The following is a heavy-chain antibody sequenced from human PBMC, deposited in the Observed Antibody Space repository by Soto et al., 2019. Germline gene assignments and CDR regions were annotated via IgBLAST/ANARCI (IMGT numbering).Heavy chain of an antibody. CDR1: GFIFSNYG. CDR2: TSYDGTKK. Sequence: GSLRLSCAASGFIFSNYGMHWVRQAPGKGLEWVAVTSYDGTKKYYGDSVKGRFTISRDNSMNTLYLQMDSLSAEDTAVYYCAKELGIWSGYLEAFDIWGQGAMVTVS. V-gene: IGHV3-30*18. J-gene: IGHJ3*02. CDR3: AKELGIWSGYLEAFDI. D-gene: IGHD3-3*01.